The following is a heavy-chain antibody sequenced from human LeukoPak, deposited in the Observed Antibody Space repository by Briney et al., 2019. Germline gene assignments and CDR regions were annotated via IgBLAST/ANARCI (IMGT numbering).Heavy chain of an antibody. D-gene: IGHD6-19*01. CDR3: AREVEQWLDN. CDR2: IYYSGST. V-gene: IGHV4-59*01. Sequence: PSETLSRTCTVSGGSISSYYWSWIRQPPGKGLEWIGYIYYSGSTNYNPSLKSRVTISVDTSKNQFSLKLSSVTAADTAVYYCAREVEQWLDNWGQGTLVTVSS. CDR1: GGSISSYY. J-gene: IGHJ4*02.